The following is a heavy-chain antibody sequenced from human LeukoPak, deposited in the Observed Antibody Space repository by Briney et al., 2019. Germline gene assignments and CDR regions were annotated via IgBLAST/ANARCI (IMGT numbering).Heavy chain of an antibody. V-gene: IGHV3-15*01. J-gene: IGHJ4*02. CDR3: ATLTVRGVINI. Sequence: GGSLRLSCAASGFTFSNTWMNWVRQAPGEGLEWVGRIQSKTDGGTTEYAAPVKGRFTISRDDSKTTLYLQMNSLKTEDTAVYYCATLTVRGVINIWGQGTLVTVSS. D-gene: IGHD3-10*01. CDR1: GFTFSNTW. CDR2: IQSKTDGGTT.